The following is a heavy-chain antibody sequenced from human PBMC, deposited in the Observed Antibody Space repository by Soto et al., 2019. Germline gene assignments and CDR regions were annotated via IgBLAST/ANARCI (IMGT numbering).Heavy chain of an antibody. J-gene: IGHJ2*01. CDR1: GFTFSDYH. CDR3: TRRILVSWYFDL. CDR2: ISSSSLYT. V-gene: IGHV3-11*05. D-gene: IGHD6-6*01. Sequence: QGQLVESGGGLVKPGGSLRLSCAASGFTFSDYHMSWIRQAPGKGLEWVSYISSSSLYTNYADSVEGRFTISRDNAKNSLYLQMNSLRAEDTAVYYCTRRILVSWYFDLWGRGTLVTVSS.